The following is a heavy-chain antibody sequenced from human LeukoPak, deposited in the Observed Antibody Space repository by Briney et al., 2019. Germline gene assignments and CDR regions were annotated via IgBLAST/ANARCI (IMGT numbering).Heavy chain of an antibody. Sequence: PGGSLRLSCAASGFTFSNYWMNWVRQSPGKGLEWVANINHNGSEKYYLDSVEGRFTISRDNSKDSLSLQMNSLRADDSAIYYCTRWIGGFDYWGQGIMVTVSS. CDR3: TRWIGGFDY. D-gene: IGHD3-10*01. CDR2: INHNGSEK. CDR1: GFTFSNYW. J-gene: IGHJ4*02. V-gene: IGHV3-7*01.